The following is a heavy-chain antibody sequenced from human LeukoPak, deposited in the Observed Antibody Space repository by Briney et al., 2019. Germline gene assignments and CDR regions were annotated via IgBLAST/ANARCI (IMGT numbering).Heavy chain of an antibody. CDR1: GYTFTNYG. Sequence: ASVNVSCKASGYTFTNYGISWVRQAPGQGLEWMGWISAYNGNRDYAQKLQGRVTMTTDTSTSTAYMELRSLRSDDTAVYYCARDTEYCSSTSCYDTKGDAFDIWGQGTMVTVSS. V-gene: IGHV1-18*01. J-gene: IGHJ3*02. CDR3: ARDTEYCSSTSCYDTKGDAFDI. CDR2: ISAYNGNR. D-gene: IGHD2-2*01.